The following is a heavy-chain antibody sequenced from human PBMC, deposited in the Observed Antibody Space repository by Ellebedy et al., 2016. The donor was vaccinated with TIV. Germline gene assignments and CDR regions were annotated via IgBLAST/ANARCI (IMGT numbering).Heavy chain of an antibody. D-gene: IGHD3-16*01. CDR3: ARSYGARTSGP. J-gene: IGHJ5*02. Sequence: GESLKISCAASGFTFENYWMTWVRQAPGKGLEWVANIEKDGSEKYYVDSVKGRFTISRDNARTSLYLQMNSLRVDDTAMYYCARSYGARTSGPWGQGTLVTVSS. CDR2: IEKDGSEK. CDR1: GFTFENYW. V-gene: IGHV3-7*01.